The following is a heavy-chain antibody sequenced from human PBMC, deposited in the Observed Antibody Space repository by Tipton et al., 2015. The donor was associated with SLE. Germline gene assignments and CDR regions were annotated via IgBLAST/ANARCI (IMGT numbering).Heavy chain of an antibody. Sequence: SLRLSCAASGFTFLSYGMNWVRQAPGKGLEWVSEINWDGGYTHYADSVRGRFSISRDNAKNTVSLQMNSLRAEDTAFYFCARSHNSGFWGTPILLDSWSQRTLVTVSS. CDR1: GFTFLSYG. J-gene: IGHJ4*02. CDR2: INWDGGYT. D-gene: IGHD5-12*01. V-gene: IGHV3-20*04. CDR3: ARSHNSGFWGTPILLDS.